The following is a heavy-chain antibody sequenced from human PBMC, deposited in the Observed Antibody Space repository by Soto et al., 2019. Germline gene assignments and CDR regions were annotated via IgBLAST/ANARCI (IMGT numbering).Heavy chain of an antibody. CDR3: AKNVAVFRFDNWFDP. V-gene: IGHV3-33*06. CDR2: IWYDGSDK. CDR1: GFTFSSYG. Sequence: GGSLRLSCAASGFTFSSYGMHWVRQAPGKGLEWVAVIWYDGSDKYYADSVKGRFTISRDNSKNTLYLQMNSLRAEDTAVYYCAKNVAVFRFDNWFDPWGQGTLVTVSS. J-gene: IGHJ5*02. D-gene: IGHD6-19*01.